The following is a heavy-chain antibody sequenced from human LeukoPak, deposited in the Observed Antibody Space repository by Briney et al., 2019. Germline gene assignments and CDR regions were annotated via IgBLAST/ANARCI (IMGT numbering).Heavy chain of an antibody. V-gene: IGHV3-23*01. J-gene: IGHJ4*02. CDR3: AKWGDFDILTGYYVSDF. Sequence: GRSLRLSCAASGFTFSSYAMHWVRQAPGKRLEWVSAVTGRGSSTYYADSVKGRFTISRDNSRNTLFLQMNSLRAEDTAIYYCAKWGDFDILTGYYVSDFWGQGTLVTVSS. CDR1: GFTFSSYA. CDR2: VTGRGSST. D-gene: IGHD3-9*01.